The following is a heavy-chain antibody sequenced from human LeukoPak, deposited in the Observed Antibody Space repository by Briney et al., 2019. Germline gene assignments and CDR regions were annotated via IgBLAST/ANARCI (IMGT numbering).Heavy chain of an antibody. Sequence: ASVKVSCKASEYTFTGYYVHWVRQAPGQGLEWMGWINPKSRGTDYAQKFRGRVTLTRDKPISTVYMELNALRSDDTAVYYCARDLDTAMVLYYFDYWGQGTLVTVSS. J-gene: IGHJ4*02. CDR3: ARDLDTAMVLYYFDY. D-gene: IGHD5-18*01. CDR2: INPKSRGT. CDR1: EYTFTGYY. V-gene: IGHV1-2*02.